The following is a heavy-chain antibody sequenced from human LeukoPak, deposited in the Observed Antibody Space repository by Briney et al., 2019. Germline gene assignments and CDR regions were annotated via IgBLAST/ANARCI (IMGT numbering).Heavy chain of an antibody. CDR1: GGSISSGGYS. Sequence: SETLSLTCAVSGGSISSGGYSWSCIRQPPGKGLEWIGYIYHSGSTYYNPSLKSRVTISVDRSKNQFSLKLSSVTAADTAVYYCAREVDYYAANWFDPWGQGTLVTVSS. CDR2: IYHSGST. CDR3: AREVDYYAANWFDP. J-gene: IGHJ5*02. V-gene: IGHV4-30-2*01. D-gene: IGHD3-10*01.